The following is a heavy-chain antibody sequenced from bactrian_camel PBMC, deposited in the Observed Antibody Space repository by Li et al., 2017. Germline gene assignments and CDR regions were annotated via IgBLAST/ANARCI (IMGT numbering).Heavy chain of an antibody. CDR3: AADKTWYTNSLIDTAYNY. CDR2: IYPGGGAT. J-gene: IGHJ4*01. Sequence: DVQLVESGGGSVQTGGSLRLSCTAVGYVYGSNCVGWFRQAPGKEREGVAAIYPGGGATLYADSVKGRFTISQDKSKSMVYLQMNSLKPEDTAMYYCAADKTWYTNSLIDTAYNYWGPGTQVTVS. CDR1: GYVYGSNC. V-gene: IGHV3S40*01. D-gene: IGHD1*01.